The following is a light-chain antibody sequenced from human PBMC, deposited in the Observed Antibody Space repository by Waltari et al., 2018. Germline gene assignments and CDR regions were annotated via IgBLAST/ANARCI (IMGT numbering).Light chain of an antibody. V-gene: IGKV1-5*03. CDR3: QQYNSYSLLS. J-gene: IGKJ4*01. Sequence: ASQSISKLLAWYQQKPGKAPKLLIYKASTLESGVPSRFSGSGSGTEFTLTISSLQPEDFATYYCQQYNSYSLLSFGGGTKVEIK. CDR2: KAS. CDR1: QSISKL.